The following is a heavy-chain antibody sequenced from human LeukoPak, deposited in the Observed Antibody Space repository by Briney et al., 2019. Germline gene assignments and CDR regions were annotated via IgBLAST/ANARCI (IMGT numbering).Heavy chain of an antibody. V-gene: IGHV4-59*01. CDR3: ARAPHYCRSTSCYLPDY. J-gene: IGHJ4*02. Sequence: SETLSLTCTVSGGSISSYYWSWIRQPPGKGLEWIGYIYYSGSTNYNPSLKSRVTISVDTSKNQFSLKLSSVTAADTAVYYCARAPHYCRSTSCYLPDYWGQGTLVTVSS. CDR1: GGSISSYY. D-gene: IGHD2-2*01. CDR2: IYYSGST.